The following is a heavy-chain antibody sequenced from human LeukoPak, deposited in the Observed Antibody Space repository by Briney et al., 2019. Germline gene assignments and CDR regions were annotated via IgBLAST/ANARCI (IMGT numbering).Heavy chain of an antibody. CDR1: GYTFTGYY. CDR3: ARAGSGSYYYYMDV. Sequence: ASVKVSCKASGYTFTGYYMHWVRQAPGQGLEWMGWINPNSGGTNYEQKFQGRVTMTRDTSISTAYMELRSLRSDDTAVYYCARAGSGSYYYYMDVWGKGTTVTISS. J-gene: IGHJ6*03. V-gene: IGHV1-2*02. CDR2: INPNSGGT. D-gene: IGHD3-10*01.